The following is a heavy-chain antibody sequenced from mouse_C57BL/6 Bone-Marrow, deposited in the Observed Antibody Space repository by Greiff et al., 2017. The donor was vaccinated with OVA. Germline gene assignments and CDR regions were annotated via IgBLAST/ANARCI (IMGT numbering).Heavy chain of an antibody. V-gene: IGHV1-69*01. J-gene: IGHJ4*01. D-gene: IGHD1-1*01. Sequence: QVQLQQPGAELVMPGASVKLSCKASGYTFTSYWMHWVKQRPGQGLEWIGEIDPSDSYTNYNQKFKGKSTLTVDKSSSTAYMQLSSLTSEDAAVYDCARSGITTVVAPYAMDDWGQGTSVTVSS. CDR3: ARSGITTVVAPYAMDD. CDR1: GYTFTSYW. CDR2: IDPSDSYT.